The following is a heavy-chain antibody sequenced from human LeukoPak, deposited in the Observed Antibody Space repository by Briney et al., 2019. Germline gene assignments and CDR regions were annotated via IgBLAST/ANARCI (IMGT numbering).Heavy chain of an antibody. CDR2: IYNDGTNT. Sequence: PGGSLRLSCAASEFTFSAHWMHWVRQVPGTGLVYIAYIYNDGTNTNYADSVKGRFTISRDNAKNTLYLQMNSLRVEDTAVYYCVRDRPHNCFDPWGQGTLVTVSS. V-gene: IGHV3-74*01. CDR1: EFTFSAHW. CDR3: VRDRPHNCFDP. J-gene: IGHJ5*02. D-gene: IGHD6-6*01.